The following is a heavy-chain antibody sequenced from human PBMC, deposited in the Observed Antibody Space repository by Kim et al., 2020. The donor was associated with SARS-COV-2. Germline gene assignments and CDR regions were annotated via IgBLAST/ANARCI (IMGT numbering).Heavy chain of an antibody. CDR2: T. J-gene: IGHJ4*02. Sequence: TYYNPSLKGRVTISVDTSKNHFSLKLNSVTAADSGVYYCARASAVAGRIDYWGQGTLVTVSS. D-gene: IGHD6-19*01. CDR3: ARASAVAGRIDY. V-gene: IGHV4-39*02.